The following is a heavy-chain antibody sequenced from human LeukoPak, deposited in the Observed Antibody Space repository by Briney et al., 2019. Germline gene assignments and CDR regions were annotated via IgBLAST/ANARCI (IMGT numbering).Heavy chain of an antibody. CDR3: ARVDGRYYYGSGSYSLALDAFDI. CDR2: IYYSGST. V-gene: IGHV4-59*01. CDR1: GGSISSYY. Sequence: PSETLSLTCTVSGGSISSYYWSWIRQPPGKGLEWIGYIYYSGSTNHNPSLKSRATMSVDTSKNQFSLKLSSVTAADTAVYYCARVDGRYYYGSGSYSLALDAFDIWGQGTMVTVSS. D-gene: IGHD3-10*01. J-gene: IGHJ3*02.